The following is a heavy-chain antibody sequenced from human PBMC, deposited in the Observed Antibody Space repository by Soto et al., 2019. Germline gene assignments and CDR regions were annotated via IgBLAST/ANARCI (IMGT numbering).Heavy chain of an antibody. CDR1: GGSISSGGYY. Sequence: SETLSLTCTVSGGSISSGGYYWSWIRQHPGKSLEWIGYVYYSGSTYYNPSLKSRVTISVDTSKNQFSPKLSSVTAADTAVYYCARGVSWVRGVIIHYNWFDPWGQGTLVTVSS. V-gene: IGHV4-31*03. CDR2: VYYSGST. J-gene: IGHJ5*02. D-gene: IGHD3-10*01. CDR3: ARGVSWVRGVIIHYNWFDP.